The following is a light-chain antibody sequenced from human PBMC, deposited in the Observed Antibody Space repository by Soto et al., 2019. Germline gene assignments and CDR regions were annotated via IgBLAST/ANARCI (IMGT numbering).Light chain of an antibody. CDR3: MQALHTPLT. CDR1: QSLLQSSGNNY. CDR2: LGS. V-gene: IGKV2-28*01. Sequence: DIVMTQSPLSLSVTPGESASISCRSSQSLLQSSGNNYLDWYLQKPGQSPQLLIYLGSTRASGVPDRFSGSGSGTDFILKISRVEAEDVGVYYCMQALHTPLTFGGGTKVEIK. J-gene: IGKJ4*01.